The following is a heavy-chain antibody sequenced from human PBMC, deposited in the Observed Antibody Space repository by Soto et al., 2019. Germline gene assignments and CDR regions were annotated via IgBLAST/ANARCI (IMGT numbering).Heavy chain of an antibody. D-gene: IGHD5-18*01. CDR1: SGSISSSDYY. V-gene: IGHV4-61*08. CDR3: AKDSGYNYGYFRWFDP. J-gene: IGHJ5*02. CDR2: IFYSGST. Sequence: SETLSLTCSVSSGSISSSDYYWSWIRQPPGRGLEWIGHIFYSGSTNYNPALKSRVTISVDTSKSQFSLKLSSVTAADTAVYYCAKDSGYNYGYFRWFDPWGQGTLVTVSS.